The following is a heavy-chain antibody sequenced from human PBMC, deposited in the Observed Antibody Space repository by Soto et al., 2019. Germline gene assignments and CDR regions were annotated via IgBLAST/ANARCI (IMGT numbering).Heavy chain of an antibody. V-gene: IGHV1-18*01. CDR2: ISPYTGNT. CDR1: GYIFVNYG. D-gene: IGHD3-16*01. Sequence: QVQLVQSGDEVKKPGASVKVSCKASGYIFVNYGIAWVRQAPGQGLEWMGWISPYTGNTHSATKVQGRLTMTTDTSTRTAYMDLGSLTSHDTAMYYCVMVDNYVTPTPQDVWGQGTTVPVSS. CDR3: VMVDNYVTPTPQDV. J-gene: IGHJ6*02.